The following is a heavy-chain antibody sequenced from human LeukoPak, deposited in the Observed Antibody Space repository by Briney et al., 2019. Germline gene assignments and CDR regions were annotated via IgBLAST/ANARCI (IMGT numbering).Heavy chain of an antibody. CDR2: VNLQGST. D-gene: IGHD4-17*01. CDR3: VRGHQPRRLRHQHAEYFQH. Sequence: SETLSLTCGVSGGSISNTNWWTWVRQPPGKGLEWIGEVNLQGSTNYNPSLKSRVTISVDTSKNQFSLNLSSVTAADTAVYYCVRGHQPRRLRHQHAEYFQHWGQGTLVTVSS. CDR1: GGSISNTNW. J-gene: IGHJ1*01. V-gene: IGHV4-4*02.